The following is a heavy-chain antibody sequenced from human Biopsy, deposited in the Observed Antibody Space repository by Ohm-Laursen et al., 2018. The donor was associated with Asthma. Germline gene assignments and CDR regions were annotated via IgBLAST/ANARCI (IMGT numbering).Heavy chain of an antibody. CDR3: ARKAGSCISRTCYSLDF. V-gene: IGHV1-69*01. Sequence: SSVKVSCKSLGGTFNTYVIGWVRQAPGQGFEWMGGINSVFGTTTYPQKFQDRVTITADDSTSTVCMELSSLRSEDTAVYYCARKAGSCISRTCYSLDFWGQGTLVTVSS. D-gene: IGHD2-2*01. J-gene: IGHJ4*02. CDR1: GGTFNTYV. CDR2: INSVFGTT.